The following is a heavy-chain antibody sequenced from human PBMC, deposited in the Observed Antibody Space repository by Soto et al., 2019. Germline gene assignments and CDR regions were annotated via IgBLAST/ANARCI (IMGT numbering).Heavy chain of an antibody. Sequence: QVQLVESGGGLVKPGVSLRLSCVASGFTFSDYYMSWLRPAPGKGLEWVSYISSSSSYTNYADSVKGRFTISRDNAKNSLYLQTNSLRAEDTAVYYCARDHHRYSGYDYVDYWGQGTLVTVSS. J-gene: IGHJ4*02. CDR3: ARDHHRYSGYDYVDY. CDR1: GFTFSDYY. D-gene: IGHD5-12*01. CDR2: ISSSSSYT. V-gene: IGHV3-11*05.